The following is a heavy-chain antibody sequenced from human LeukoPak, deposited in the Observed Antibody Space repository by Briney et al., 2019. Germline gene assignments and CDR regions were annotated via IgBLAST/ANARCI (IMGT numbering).Heavy chain of an antibody. CDR2: IYTSGST. V-gene: IGHV4-61*02. CDR1: GNSISSGDYY. D-gene: IGHD6-19*01. CDR3: ARVGAVAGYFDY. J-gene: IGHJ4*02. Sequence: SETLSLTCTVSGNSISSGDYYWSWIRQPAGKGLVWIGRIYTSGSTTYNPSLKSRVTISGDTSENQFSLRLSSVTAADTAVYYCARVGAVAGYFDYWGQGTLVTVSS.